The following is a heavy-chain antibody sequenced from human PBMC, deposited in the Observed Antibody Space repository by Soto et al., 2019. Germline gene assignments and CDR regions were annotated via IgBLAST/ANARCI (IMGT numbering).Heavy chain of an antibody. V-gene: IGHV3-7*01. CDR1: GFIFSRYW. CDR3: VRDAQRGGDYDY. Sequence: PGGSLRLSCAASGFIFSRYWINWVRQTPGKGLECVAAIKGDGSQRYYVDSVKGRFTISRDNAKNSVDLQMKSLRAEDTAVYYCVRDAQRGGDYDYWGQGTLVTVSS. J-gene: IGHJ4*02. CDR2: IKGDGSQR. D-gene: IGHD4-17*01.